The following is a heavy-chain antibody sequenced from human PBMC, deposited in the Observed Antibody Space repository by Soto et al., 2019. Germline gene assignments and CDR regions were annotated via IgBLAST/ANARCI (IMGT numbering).Heavy chain of an antibody. CDR2: IYYSGST. CDR1: GGSISSYY. Sequence: PSETLSLTCTVSGGSISSYYWSWIRQPPGKGLEWIGYIYYSGSTNYNPSLKSRVTISVDTSKNQFSLKLSSVTAADTAVYYCARQASGYYYGWFDPWGQGTLVTVS. D-gene: IGHD3-22*01. J-gene: IGHJ5*02. V-gene: IGHV4-59*01. CDR3: ARQASGYYYGWFDP.